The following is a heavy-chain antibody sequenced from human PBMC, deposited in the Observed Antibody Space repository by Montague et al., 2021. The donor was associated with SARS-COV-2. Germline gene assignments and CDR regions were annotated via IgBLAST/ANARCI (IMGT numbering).Heavy chain of an antibody. J-gene: IGHJ5*02. CDR2: IYGDDDN. CDR3: AHFGILRYFDP. D-gene: IGHD3-9*01. Sequence: VKPTQTLTLTCTFSGFSLSTSEVGVGWIRQPPGKAPEFLALIYGDDDNRYKPSLKSRLTITKVTSKNQVVLTMTNADPVDTATYYCAHFGILRYFDPWGQGTLVTVSS. V-gene: IGHV2-5*02. CDR1: GFSLSTSEVG.